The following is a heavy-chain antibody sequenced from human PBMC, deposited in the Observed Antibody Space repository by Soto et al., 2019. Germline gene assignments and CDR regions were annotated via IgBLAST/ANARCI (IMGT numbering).Heavy chain of an antibody. CDR3: ASTYSTSWYWFDP. J-gene: IGHJ5*02. V-gene: IGHV2-26*04. CDR2: IFSNDEK. CDR1: GFSLSNAGLG. D-gene: IGHD6-13*01. Sequence: QVTVKESGPVLVKPTETLTLTCTVSGFSLSNAGLGVSWIRQPPGKALEWLAHIFSNDEKSYSTSLKSRLTISTDTSKSQVVLIMTNTDPVDTATYYCASTYSTSWYWFDPWGQGTLVTVSS.